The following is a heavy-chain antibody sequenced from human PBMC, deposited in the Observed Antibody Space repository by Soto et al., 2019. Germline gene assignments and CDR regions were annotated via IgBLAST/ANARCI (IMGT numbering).Heavy chain of an antibody. CDR1: GYTLTELS. Sequence: ASVKVSCKVSGYTLTELSMHWVRQAPGKGLEWMGGFDPEDGETIYAQKFQGRVTMTEDTSTDTAYMELSSLRSEDTAVYYCATVGWNWGSVDYWGQGTLVTVSS. CDR2: FDPEDGET. V-gene: IGHV1-24*01. D-gene: IGHD7-27*01. CDR3: ATVGWNWGSVDY. J-gene: IGHJ4*02.